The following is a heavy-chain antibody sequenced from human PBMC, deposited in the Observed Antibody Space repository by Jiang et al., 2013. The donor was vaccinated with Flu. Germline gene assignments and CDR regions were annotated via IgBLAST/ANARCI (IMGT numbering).Heavy chain of an antibody. D-gene: IGHD5-24*01. CDR2: IYTSGST. CDR3: ARSEVEMATFTLRNDAFDI. Sequence: GSGLVKPSQTLSLTCTVSGGSISSGSYYWSWIRQPAGKGLEWIGRIYTSGSTNYNPSLKSRVTISVDTSKNQFSLKLSSVTAADTAVYYCARSEVEMATFTLRNDAFDIWGQGTMVTISS. CDR1: GGSISSGSYY. J-gene: IGHJ3*02. V-gene: IGHV4-61*02.